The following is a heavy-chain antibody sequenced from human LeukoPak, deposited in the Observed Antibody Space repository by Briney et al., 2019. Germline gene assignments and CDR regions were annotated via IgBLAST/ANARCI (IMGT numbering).Heavy chain of an antibody. CDR2: LSYDGINK. Sequence: GGSLRLSCAVSGFTITSYGMHWVRQAPGKGLEWVAVLSYDGINKFYADFVKGRFTISRDNSQNTLYLQMNTLRAEDTAVYYCATAFGTGAPFEYWGQGTLVTVSS. V-gene: IGHV3-30*03. J-gene: IGHJ4*02. CDR3: ATAFGTGAPFEY. CDR1: GFTITSYG. D-gene: IGHD2-8*02.